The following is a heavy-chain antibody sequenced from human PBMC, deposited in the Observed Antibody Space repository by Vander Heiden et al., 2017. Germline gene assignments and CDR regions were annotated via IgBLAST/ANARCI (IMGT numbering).Heavy chain of an antibody. D-gene: IGHD3-10*01. CDR3: TGEGLWFGG. CDR1: GFTFSGSA. J-gene: IGHJ4*02. CDR2: IRSKANSYAT. Sequence: EVQLVESGGGWVQPGGSLKLSCAASGFTFSGSAMHWVRQASGKGLEWVGRIRSKANSYATAYAASVKGRFTISRDDSKNTAYLQMNSLKTEDTAVYYCTGEGLWFGGWGQGTLVTVSS. V-gene: IGHV3-73*02.